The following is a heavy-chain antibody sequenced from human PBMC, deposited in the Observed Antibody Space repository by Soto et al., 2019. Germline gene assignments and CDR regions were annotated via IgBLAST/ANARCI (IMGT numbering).Heavy chain of an antibody. CDR1: GFTFSNYG. CDR3: ASALETGDY. D-gene: IGHD3-10*01. CDR2: IWDDGSNE. J-gene: IGHJ4*02. V-gene: IGHV3-33*03. Sequence: QVQLVESGGGVVQPGRSLRLSCASSGFTFSNYGMHWVRQAPGKGPEWVAVIWDDGSNEQYADSVKGRFTISRENSKNTLYLQMNSLRAEDTAVYYCASALETGDYWGKGTLVTVSS.